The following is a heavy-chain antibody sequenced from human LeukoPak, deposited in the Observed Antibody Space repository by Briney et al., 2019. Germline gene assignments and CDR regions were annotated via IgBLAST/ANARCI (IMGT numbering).Heavy chain of an antibody. J-gene: IGHJ4*02. D-gene: IGHD5-18*01. CDR2: IYPDDSDP. CDR1: GYSFTDFW. Sequence: GESLKISCKASGYSFTDFWIGWVRQMPGEGLEWMGIIYPDDSDPKYSPSFQGQVTISVDKSISTAYLQWSSLKASDTAMFYCARIILNYGYDWGQGTLVTVSS. CDR3: ARIILNYGYD. V-gene: IGHV5-51*01.